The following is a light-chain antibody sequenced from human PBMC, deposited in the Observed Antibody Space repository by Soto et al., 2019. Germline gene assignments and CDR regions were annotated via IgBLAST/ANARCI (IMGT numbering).Light chain of an antibody. CDR2: DAS. CDR1: ESVSNY. CDR3: QQRANWPRIT. V-gene: IGKV3-11*01. Sequence: DIVLTQSPATLSLSPGERATLSCRASESVSNYLGWYQQKPGQPPRLLIYDASNRATGIPARFSGSGSGTDFTLTISSLESEDFAVYYCQQRANWPRITFGQGTRLEIK. J-gene: IGKJ5*01.